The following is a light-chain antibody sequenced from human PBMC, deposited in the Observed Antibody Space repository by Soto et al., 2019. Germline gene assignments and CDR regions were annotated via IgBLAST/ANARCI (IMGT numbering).Light chain of an antibody. V-gene: IGKV3-15*01. CDR3: QQYDNWALT. Sequence: EIVMTQSPATLSMSPGEITTLSCRASQSVWNNLAWYQQQPGQPPRHLMNRTSIRATGIPARFNGDASVTEFTRNISSLQSVDLALCYYQQYDNWALTFGGGTKVEIK. CDR1: QSVWNN. J-gene: IGKJ4*01. CDR2: RTS.